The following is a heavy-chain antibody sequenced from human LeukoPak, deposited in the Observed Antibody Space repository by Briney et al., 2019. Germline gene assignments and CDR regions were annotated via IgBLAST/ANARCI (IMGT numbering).Heavy chain of an antibody. J-gene: IGHJ5*02. CDR3: ARAQEGCSRASCYLEP. Sequence: KPSGTLSLTCAISGASISSTNWWIWVRQPPGKGLEWIREMHHSGRTNYNPSLKSRITISVDKSKNQVFLRLNSVAAADTALYYCARAQEGCSRASCYLEPWGQGTLVTVSS. V-gene: IGHV4-4*02. CDR2: MHHSGRT. CDR1: GASISSTNW. D-gene: IGHD2-2*01.